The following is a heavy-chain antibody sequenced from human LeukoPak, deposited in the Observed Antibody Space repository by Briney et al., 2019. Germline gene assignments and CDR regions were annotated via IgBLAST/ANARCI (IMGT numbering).Heavy chain of an antibody. D-gene: IGHD2-2*01. Sequence: KSSETLSLTCTVSGGSICRGRYYWAWIRQPPGKGLEWIGSIYNSWSTSYNPSLKSRVTMSVDTSKNQFSLRLSSVTAADTAVYYCARSITSVVPAGYLSHWPQGTLVTVSS. CDR1: GGSICRGRYY. CDR3: ARSITSVVPAGYLSH. CDR2: IYNSWST. J-gene: IGHJ4*02. V-gene: IGHV4-39*01.